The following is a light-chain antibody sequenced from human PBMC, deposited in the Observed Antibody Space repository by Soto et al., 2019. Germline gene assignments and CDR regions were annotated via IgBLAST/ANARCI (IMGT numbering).Light chain of an antibody. V-gene: IGLV1-40*01. CDR1: TSNIGAGYD. CDR2: ANT. Sequence: QSVLTQPPSVSGAPGQGVTISFAGNTSNIGAGYDVHWYQQFAGTAPRLVIHANTNRPSGVPDRFSGSKSGTSASLARTGLQADDEADYHRQSSDVQMGRAVFGGGTKLTVL. CDR3: QSSDVQMGRAV. J-gene: IGLJ2*01.